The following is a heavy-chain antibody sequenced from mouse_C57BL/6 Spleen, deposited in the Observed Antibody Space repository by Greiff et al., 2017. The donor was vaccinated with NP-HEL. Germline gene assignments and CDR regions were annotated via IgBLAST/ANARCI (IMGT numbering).Heavy chain of an antibody. CDR3: ARSAAQLYFDY. CDR2: IYPGDGDT. CDR1: GYAFSSSW. D-gene: IGHD3-2*02. J-gene: IGHJ2*01. Sequence: VQLQQSGPELVKPGASVKISCKASGYAFSSSWMNWVKQRPGKGLEWIGRIYPGDGDTNYNGKFKGKATLTEDKSSSTAYMQLSSLTSEDSAVYFCARSAAQLYFDYWGQGTTLTVSS. V-gene: IGHV1-82*01.